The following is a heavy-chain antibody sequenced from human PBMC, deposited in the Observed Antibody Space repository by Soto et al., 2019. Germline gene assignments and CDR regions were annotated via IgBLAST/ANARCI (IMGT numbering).Heavy chain of an antibody. D-gene: IGHD3-10*01. Sequence: QVQLVQSGAEVKKPGSSVKVSCKASGGTFSSYAISWVRQAPGQGLEWMGGIIPIFGTANYAQKFQGRVTITEDEYTSTAYMELSSLRSEDTAVYYCARDPRYYGSGSYEFDYWGQGTLVTVSS. J-gene: IGHJ4*02. V-gene: IGHV1-69*01. CDR2: IIPIFGTA. CDR1: GGTFSSYA. CDR3: ARDPRYYGSGSYEFDY.